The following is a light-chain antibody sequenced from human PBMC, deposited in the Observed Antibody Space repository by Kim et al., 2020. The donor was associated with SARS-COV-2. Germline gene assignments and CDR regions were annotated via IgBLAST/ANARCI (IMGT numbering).Light chain of an antibody. CDR2: GVS. V-gene: IGKV3-15*01. Sequence: EIVMMQSPATLSVSPGERVTLSCRASQTIGRSLAWYQQRPGQAPRLLIYGVSTRATGIPARFSGSGSETEFTLTISSLQSEDFAVYYCQHYNHWPPWTFGQGTKVDIK. CDR1: QTIGRS. J-gene: IGKJ1*01. CDR3: QHYNHWPPWT.